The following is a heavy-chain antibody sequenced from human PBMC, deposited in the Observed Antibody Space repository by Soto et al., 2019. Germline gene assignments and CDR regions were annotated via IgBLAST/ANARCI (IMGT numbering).Heavy chain of an antibody. CDR1: GGSISSGGDY. J-gene: IGHJ5*02. Sequence: QVQLQESGPGLVKPSQTLSLTCTVSGGSISSGGDYWSWIRQHPGKGLEWIGYIYYSGSTYYNPSLKSRVSILVDTSKNQFSLKLSSVTAAXTAXXXXXXXXXXXXXXXXDXXXQGXLVTVSS. CDR2: IYYSGST. V-gene: IGHV4-31*03. CDR3: XXXXXXXXXXXXDX.